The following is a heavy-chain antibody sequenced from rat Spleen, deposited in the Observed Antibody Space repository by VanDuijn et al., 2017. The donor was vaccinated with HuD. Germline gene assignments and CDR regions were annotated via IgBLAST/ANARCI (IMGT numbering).Heavy chain of an antibody. CDR3: TAHGSRISRFAY. CDR1: GFTYSNYV. Sequence: EVQLVESGGGLVQPGRSLKLSCTTSGFTYSNYVMHWIRQAPTKGPEWVASISPSGGRTDYRDSVEGRFTISRDNAESTLYLQMDSLRSEDTATYYCTAHGSRISRFAYWGQGTLVTVSS. J-gene: IGHJ3*01. V-gene: IGHV5-19*01. D-gene: IGHD2-7*01. CDR2: ISPSGGRT.